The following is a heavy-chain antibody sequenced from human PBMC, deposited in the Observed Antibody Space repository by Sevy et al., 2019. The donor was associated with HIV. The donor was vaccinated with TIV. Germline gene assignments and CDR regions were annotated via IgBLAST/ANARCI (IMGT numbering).Heavy chain of an antibody. J-gene: IGHJ3*02. Sequence: SETLSLTCTVSGGSISSSSYYWGWIRQPPGKGLEWIGTIYYSGSIHYNPSLKSRVTIFVDTSNTQFSLKLCSVTAADTAVYYCANLSDSSAEVAFDIWGQGTMVTVS. CDR1: GGSISSSSYY. CDR2: IYYSGSI. CDR3: ANLSDSSAEVAFDI. D-gene: IGHD3-22*01. V-gene: IGHV4-39*01.